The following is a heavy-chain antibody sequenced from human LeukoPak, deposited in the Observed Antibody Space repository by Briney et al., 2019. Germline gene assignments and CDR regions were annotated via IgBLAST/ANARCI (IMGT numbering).Heavy chain of an antibody. V-gene: IGHV3-23*01. D-gene: IGHD3-9*01. CDR1: GFTFSSYA. CDR2: ISGSGGST. J-gene: IGHJ4*02. CDR3: AKGPYYDILTGYPSRSVYFDY. Sequence: PGGSLRLSCAASGFTFSSYAMSWVRQAPGKGLEWVSAISGSGGSTYYADSVKGRFTISRDNSKNTLYLQMNSLRAEDTAVYYCAKGPYYDILTGYPSRSVYFDYWGQGTLVTVSS.